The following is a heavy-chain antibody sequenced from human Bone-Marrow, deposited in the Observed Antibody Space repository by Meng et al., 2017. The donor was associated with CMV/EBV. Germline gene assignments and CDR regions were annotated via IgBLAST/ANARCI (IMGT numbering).Heavy chain of an antibody. V-gene: IGHV4-34*01. D-gene: IGHD2-8*01. CDR3: ARSPDHGTLFGMLIMPAEYHGMDV. CDR1: GGSSKGYF. CDR2: INHTGGT. J-gene: IGHJ6*02. Sequence: CAVYGGSSKGYFWTWARQPPGKGLEWFGEINHTGGTNFNASLKSRVTMSVDRSKNQFSLKMRSVTASDTAVYYCARSPDHGTLFGMLIMPAEYHGMDVWGQGTTVTFSS.